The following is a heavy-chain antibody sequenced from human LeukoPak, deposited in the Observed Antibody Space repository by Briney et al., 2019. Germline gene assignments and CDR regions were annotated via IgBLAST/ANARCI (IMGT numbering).Heavy chain of an antibody. D-gene: IGHD1-26*01. J-gene: IGHJ3*02. CDR2: IHYSGST. CDR1: GGSISSYY. CDR3: ARDLSSGSYLGPDAFDI. V-gene: IGHV4-59*12. Sequence: MPSETLSLTCAVSGGSISSYYWSWIRQPPGKGLEWIGYIHYSGSTNYNPSLKSRVTISVDTSKNQFSLKLSSVTAADTAVYYCARDLSSGSYLGPDAFDIWGQGTMVTVSS.